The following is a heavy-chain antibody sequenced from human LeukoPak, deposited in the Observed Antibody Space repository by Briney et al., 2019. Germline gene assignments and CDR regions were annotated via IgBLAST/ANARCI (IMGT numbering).Heavy chain of an antibody. Sequence: SVKVSCKASGGTFSNYVITWVRQAPGQGLEWMGGIIPISGTANYAQNFQGRVTISTDEFTSTAYMELNSLRSEDTAVYYCARGNGNGWNNWFDPWGQGTLVTVSS. V-gene: IGHV1-69*05. CDR3: ARGNGNGWNNWFDP. CDR1: GGTFSNYV. CDR2: IIPISGTA. J-gene: IGHJ5*02. D-gene: IGHD6-19*01.